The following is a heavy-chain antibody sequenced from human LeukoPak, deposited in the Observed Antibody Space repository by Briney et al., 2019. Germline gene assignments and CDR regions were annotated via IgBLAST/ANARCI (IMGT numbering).Heavy chain of an antibody. CDR2: IYFRGST. CDR3: ARFVVGYYDAPGSDPSWFDP. CDR1: GGSIGGTSYY. D-gene: IGHD3-22*01. J-gene: IGHJ5*02. Sequence: PSETLSLTCTVSGGSIGGTSYYWGWIRQPPGKGLEWIGSIYFRGSTYYKPSLKSRVTISVDTSKNQFYLNLTSVTAADTAVYYCARFVVGYYDAPGSDPSWFDPWGQGTLVTVSS. V-gene: IGHV4-39*07.